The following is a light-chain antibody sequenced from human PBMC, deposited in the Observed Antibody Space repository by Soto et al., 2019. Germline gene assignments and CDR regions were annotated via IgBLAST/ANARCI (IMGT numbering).Light chain of an antibody. Sequence: DIQTTQSPSTLSASVGYRFTITCRASLSISSWLAWYQQKLGRAPRLLLYDASSLESGVPSRFSGSGYGTEFTLTISSLQPDDFATYYCQQYNTYSSLTFGGGTKVDIK. J-gene: IGKJ4*01. CDR3: QQYNTYSSLT. CDR1: LSISSW. V-gene: IGKV1-5*01. CDR2: DAS.